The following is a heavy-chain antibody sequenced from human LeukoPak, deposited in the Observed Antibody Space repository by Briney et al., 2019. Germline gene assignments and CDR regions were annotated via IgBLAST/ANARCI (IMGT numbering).Heavy chain of an antibody. J-gene: IGHJ4*02. CDR2: IDLNTGDT. V-gene: IGHV1-2*02. CDR1: GYTFIDYW. CDR3: ARDAPHQRFDY. Sequence: ASVKVSCKASGYTFIDYWIHWVRQAPGQGLEWMGRIDLNTGDTTSAQKFQGRVTMTRDTSISTVYLDLSGLGSDDTAVYHCARDAPHQRFDYWGQGTLVTVSS.